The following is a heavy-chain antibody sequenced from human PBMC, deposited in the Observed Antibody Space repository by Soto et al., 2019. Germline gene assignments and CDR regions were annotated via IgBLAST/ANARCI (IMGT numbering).Heavy chain of an antibody. CDR1: GYTFTSYD. Sequence: ASVQVSCKASGYTFTSYDINWVRQATGQGLEWMGWMNPNSGNTGYAQKFQGRVTMTRNTSISTAYMELSSLRSEDTAVYYCARGSTMVRGTIYGLGYWGQGTLVTVSS. V-gene: IGHV1-8*01. CDR2: MNPNSGNT. CDR3: ARGSTMVRGTIYGLGY. J-gene: IGHJ4*02. D-gene: IGHD3-10*01.